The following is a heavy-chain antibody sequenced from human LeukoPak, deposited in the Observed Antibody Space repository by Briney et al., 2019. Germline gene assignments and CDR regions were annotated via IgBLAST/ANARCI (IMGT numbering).Heavy chain of an antibody. CDR2: IIPIFGTA. J-gene: IGHJ6*02. CDR3: ARGAEVAATYYYYGMDA. V-gene: IGHV1-69*13. CDR1: GGTFSSYA. Sequence: ASVKVSCKASGGTFSSYAINWVRQAPGQGLEWMGGIIPIFGTANYAQKFQGRVTITADESTSTAYMELSSLRSEDPAGYYCARGAEVAATYYYYGMDAWGRGTTVTVSS. D-gene: IGHD6-19*01.